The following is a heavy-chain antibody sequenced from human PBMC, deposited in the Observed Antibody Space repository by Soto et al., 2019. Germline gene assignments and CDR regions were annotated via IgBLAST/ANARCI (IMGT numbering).Heavy chain of an antibody. Sequence: QVQMVESGGGVVQPARSLRLSCAASGFSFENYGMRWVRQAPGRGLEWVAIIWDDGSLQYYAAAVKGRFTISRDNSKNTLYLEMNSLRAEDTAVYYCANLWGDGYNLGQHYNGMDVWGQGTTVIVSS. CDR2: IWDDGSLQ. CDR3: ANLWGDGYNLGQHYNGMDV. J-gene: IGHJ6*02. CDR1: GFSFENYG. V-gene: IGHV3-33*06. D-gene: IGHD5-12*01.